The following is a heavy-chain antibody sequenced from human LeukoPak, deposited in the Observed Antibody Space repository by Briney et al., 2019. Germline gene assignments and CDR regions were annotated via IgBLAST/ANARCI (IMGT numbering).Heavy chain of an antibody. CDR2: ISGSGGST. D-gene: IGHD1-26*01. CDR3: AKDFVLLGATGATLFDY. Sequence: PGGSLRLSCAASGFTFSSYAMSWVRQAPGKGLEWVSAISGSGGSTYYADSVKGRFTISRDNSKNTLYLQMNSLRAEDTAVYYCAKDFVLLGATGATLFDYWGQGTLVTVSS. J-gene: IGHJ4*02. CDR1: GFTFSSYA. V-gene: IGHV3-23*01.